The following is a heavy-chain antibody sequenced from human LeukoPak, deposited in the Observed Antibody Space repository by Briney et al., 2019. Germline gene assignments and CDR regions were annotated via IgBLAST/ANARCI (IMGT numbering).Heavy chain of an antibody. J-gene: IGHJ3*01. CDR1: GFTFSSYA. CDR3: ARDRRGEKDFDV. V-gene: IGHV3-53*04. CDR2: IYADGYT. Sequence: GGSLRLSCAASGFTFSSYAMSWVRQAPGKGLEWVSAIYADGYTRDAASVKGRFSISRHNSKNTVYLQMDNLRPEDTAVYYCARDRRGEKDFDVWGPGTMVTVSS.